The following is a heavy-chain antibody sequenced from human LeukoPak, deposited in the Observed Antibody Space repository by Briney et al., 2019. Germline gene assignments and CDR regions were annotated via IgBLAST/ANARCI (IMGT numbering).Heavy chain of an antibody. Sequence: PGGSLRLSCAASGFTFSTFAMIWVRQPPGKGLEWVSSIFPSGGEIHYADSVRGRFTISRDNAKNSLYLQMNSLRAEDTAVYYCAREVTSGYYYYYYYMDVWGKGTTVTVSS. V-gene: IGHV3-21*01. CDR2: IFPSGGEI. CDR3: AREVTSGYYYYYYYMDV. J-gene: IGHJ6*03. CDR1: GFTFSTFA. D-gene: IGHD3-3*01.